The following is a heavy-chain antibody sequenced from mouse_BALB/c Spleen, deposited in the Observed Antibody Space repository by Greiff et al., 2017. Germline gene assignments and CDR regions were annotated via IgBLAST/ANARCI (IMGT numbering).Heavy chain of an antibody. V-gene: IGHV5-17*02. Sequence: DVKLVESGGGLVQPGGSRKLSCAASGFTFSSFGMHWVRQAPEKGLEWVAYISSGSSTIYYADTVKGRFTISRDNPKNTLFLQMTSLRSEDTAMYYCARSWPIRWDFDVWGAGTTVTVSS. D-gene: IGHD6-5*01. J-gene: IGHJ1*01. CDR3: ARSWPIRWDFDV. CDR2: ISSGSSTI. CDR1: GFTFSSFG.